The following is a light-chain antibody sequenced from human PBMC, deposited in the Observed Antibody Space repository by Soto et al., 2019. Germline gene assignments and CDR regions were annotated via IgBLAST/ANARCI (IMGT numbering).Light chain of an antibody. V-gene: IGLV4-69*01. J-gene: IGLJ1*01. CDR1: SGHSSYA. CDR2: LNSDGSH. Sequence: QPVLTQSPSASASLGASVKLTCTLSSGHSSYAIAWHQQQPEKGPRYLMKLNSDGSHSKGDGIPDRFSGSSSGAERYLTISSLQSEDEADYFCTSPTPGSLYVFGTGTKVTVL. CDR3: TSPTPGSLYV.